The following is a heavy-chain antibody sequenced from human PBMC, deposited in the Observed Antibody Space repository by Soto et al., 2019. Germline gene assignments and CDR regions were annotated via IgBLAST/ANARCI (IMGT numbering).Heavy chain of an antibody. CDR1: GFTFSSYW. V-gene: IGHV3-74*01. Sequence: DVQLVESGGGLVRPGGSLRLSCAASGFTFSSYWLHWVRQAPGKGLVWVSRINSDGSSTNYADSVKGRFTISRDNAKNTLYLQMNSLRAEDTAVYYCARARDYYDSSGLDYWGQGTLVTVSS. CDR3: ARARDYYDSSGLDY. D-gene: IGHD3-22*01. CDR2: INSDGSST. J-gene: IGHJ4*02.